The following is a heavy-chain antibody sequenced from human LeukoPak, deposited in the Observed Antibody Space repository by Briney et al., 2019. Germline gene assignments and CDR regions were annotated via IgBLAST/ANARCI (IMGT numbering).Heavy chain of an antibody. CDR2: IRGAGDST. V-gene: IGHV3-23*01. CDR3: AKVLSLRYFAWVLYADC. CDR1: GFTFSGYA. Sequence: GGSLRLACAASGFTFSGYAMSWVRQALGKGLEGFSAIRGAGDSTYYAASVRGRFTTSRDNSKNTLFLQMNSLRAEDTAVYYCAKVLSLRYFAWVLYADCWGQGTLVTVSS. J-gene: IGHJ4*02. D-gene: IGHD3-9*01.